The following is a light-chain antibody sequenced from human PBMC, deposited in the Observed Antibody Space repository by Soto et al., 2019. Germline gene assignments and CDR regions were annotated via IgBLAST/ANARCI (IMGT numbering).Light chain of an antibody. CDR2: GAS. CDR1: QSVSSN. V-gene: IGKV3-15*01. CDR3: QQYNNWPPIP. J-gene: IGKJ5*01. Sequence: EIVMTQSPATLSVSPGERATLSCRASQSVSSNLAWYQQKPGQAPRLLIYGASTRATGIPARFSGSGSGTEFTLTISSLQSEECSFYYCQQYNNWPPIPFGQGTRLEIK.